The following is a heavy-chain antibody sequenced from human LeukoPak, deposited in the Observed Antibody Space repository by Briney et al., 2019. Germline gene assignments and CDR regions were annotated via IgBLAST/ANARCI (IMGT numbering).Heavy chain of an antibody. Sequence: SETLSLTCTVSGFSISSGYYWAWIRQPPGKGLEWIGSVYHTGGTYYDPSLKSRVTISVDTSRNQFSLRLSSVTAADTAVYYCAREEGATQDANWGQGTLVLVSS. D-gene: IGHD1-26*01. CDR1: GFSISSGYY. CDR3: AREEGATQDAN. V-gene: IGHV4-38-2*02. CDR2: VYHTGGT. J-gene: IGHJ4*02.